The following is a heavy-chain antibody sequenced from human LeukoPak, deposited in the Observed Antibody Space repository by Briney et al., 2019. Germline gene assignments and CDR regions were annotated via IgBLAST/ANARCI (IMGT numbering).Heavy chain of an antibody. CDR2: IKKDGSEK. Sequence: GGSLRLSCAASGLTISSSWMSWVRQAPGKGLEWVANIKKDGSEKIYVDSVKGRFTISRDNAKESLYLQMNSLRAEDTAVYYCAKWRTGDSYGYEYWGQGTLVTVSS. J-gene: IGHJ4*02. V-gene: IGHV3-7*01. CDR1: GLTISSSW. D-gene: IGHD5-18*01. CDR3: AKWRTGDSYGYEY.